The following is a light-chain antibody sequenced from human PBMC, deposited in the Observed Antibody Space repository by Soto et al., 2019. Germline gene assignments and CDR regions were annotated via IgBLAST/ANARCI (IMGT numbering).Light chain of an antibody. J-gene: IGKJ1*01. CDR1: QSISNY. CDR2: AAS. CDR3: QQSYNAPRT. V-gene: IGKV1-39*01. Sequence: DIQMTQSPYSLSASVGDRVTITCRASQSISNYLNWYQQKPGKAPRLLIHAASSLQSGVPSRFSGSGSGTDFPLTISSLQPEDFAIYYCQQSYNAPRTFGPGTKVEIK.